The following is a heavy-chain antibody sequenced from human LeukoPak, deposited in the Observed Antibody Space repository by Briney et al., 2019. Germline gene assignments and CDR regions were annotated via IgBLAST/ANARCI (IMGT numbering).Heavy chain of an antibody. CDR2: ISGSGGST. Sequence: PGGSLRLSCAASGFTFSSYAMSWVRQAPGKGLEWVSAISGSGGSTYYADSVKGRFTISRDNSKNTLYLQMNSLRAEDTAVYYCAKDILSDYGSGANWFDPWGQGTLVTVSS. V-gene: IGHV3-23*01. J-gene: IGHJ5*02. CDR3: AKDILSDYGSGANWFDP. CDR1: GFTFSSYA. D-gene: IGHD3-10*01.